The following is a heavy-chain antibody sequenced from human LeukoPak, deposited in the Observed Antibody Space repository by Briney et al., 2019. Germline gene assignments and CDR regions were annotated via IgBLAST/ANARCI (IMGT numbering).Heavy chain of an antibody. Sequence: SETLSLTCTVSGYSISSGYYWGWIRQPPGKGLEWIGSIYPSGSTYYYPSLKSRVTISLDTSKNQFSLRLSSVTAADTAVYYCARAYFSSWYMNWFDPWGQGTLVTVSS. CDR3: ARAYFSSWYMNWFDP. D-gene: IGHD6-13*01. V-gene: IGHV4-38-2*02. CDR1: GYSISSGYY. J-gene: IGHJ5*02. CDR2: IYPSGST.